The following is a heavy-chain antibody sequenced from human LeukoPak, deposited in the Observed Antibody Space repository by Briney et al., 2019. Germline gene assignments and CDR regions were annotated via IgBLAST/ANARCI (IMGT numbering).Heavy chain of an antibody. D-gene: IGHD2-15*01. CDR1: GASISSDDRF. J-gene: IGHJ5*02. V-gene: IGHV4-61*08. CDR2: IHYSGST. CDR3: ARWGSGYCSGGSCYSPNWFDP. Sequence: PSETLSLTCSVSGASISSDDRFWSWIRQLPGKGLEWIGYIHYSGSTNYNPSLKSRVTMSVDTSKNQFSLKLSSVTAADTAVYYCARWGSGYCSGGSCYSPNWFDPWGQGTLVTVSS.